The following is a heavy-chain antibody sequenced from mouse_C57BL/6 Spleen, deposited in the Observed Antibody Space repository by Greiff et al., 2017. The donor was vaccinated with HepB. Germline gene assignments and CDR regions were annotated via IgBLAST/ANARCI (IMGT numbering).Heavy chain of an antibody. Sequence: EVQLQQSGAELVRPGASVKLSCTASGFNIKDDYMHWVKQRPEQGLEWIGWIDPENGDTEYASKFQGKATITADTSSNPAYLQLSSLTSEDTAVYYCTPGVFDYWGQGTTLTVSA. V-gene: IGHV14-4*01. J-gene: IGHJ2*01. CDR2: IDPENGDT. CDR3: TPGVFDY. CDR1: GFNIKDDY.